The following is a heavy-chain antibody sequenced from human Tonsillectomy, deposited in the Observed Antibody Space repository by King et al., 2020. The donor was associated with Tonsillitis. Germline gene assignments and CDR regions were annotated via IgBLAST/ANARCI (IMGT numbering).Heavy chain of an antibody. V-gene: IGHV3-23*04. J-gene: IGHJ4*02. CDR2: VSGSGDST. D-gene: IGHD5-12*01. CDR1: GFTFSRYA. Sequence: QLVQSGGGLVQPGGSLRLSCAASGFTFSRYAMNWVRQAPGKGLEWVSAVSGSGDSTGYADSVKGRFTISRDNSKNTVSLEMNSLRAEDTAVYYCAKDFYRVPTIFDSWGQGTLVTVSS. CDR3: AKDFYRVPTIFDS.